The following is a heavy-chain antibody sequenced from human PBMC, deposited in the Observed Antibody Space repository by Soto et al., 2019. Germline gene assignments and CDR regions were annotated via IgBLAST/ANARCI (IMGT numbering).Heavy chain of an antibody. CDR2: ISYDGSNK. Sequence: QVQLVESGGGVVQPGRSLRLSCAASGFTFSSYGMHWVRQAPGKGLEWVAVISYDGSNKYYADSVKGRFTISRDNSKNTLYLQMNSLRAEDTAVYYCAKDFRLAAAAYAFDIWGQGTMVNVSS. CDR1: GFTFSSYG. D-gene: IGHD6-13*01. V-gene: IGHV3-30*18. J-gene: IGHJ3*02. CDR3: AKDFRLAAAAYAFDI.